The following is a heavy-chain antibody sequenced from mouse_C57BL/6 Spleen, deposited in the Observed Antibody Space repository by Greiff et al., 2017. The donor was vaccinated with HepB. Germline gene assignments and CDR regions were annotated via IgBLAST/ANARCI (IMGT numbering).Heavy chain of an antibody. CDR3: ARGGIYYCGSSGYYDC. Sequence: DVMLVESGGGLVKPGGSLKLSCAASGFTFSDYGMHWVRQAPEKGLEWVAYISSGSSTIYYADTVKGRFTISRDNAKNTLFLQMTSLRSEDTAMYYCARGGIYYCGSSGYYDCWGQGTTLTVSS. D-gene: IGHD1-1*01. CDR1: GFTFSDYG. V-gene: IGHV5-17*01. J-gene: IGHJ2*01. CDR2: ISSGSSTI.